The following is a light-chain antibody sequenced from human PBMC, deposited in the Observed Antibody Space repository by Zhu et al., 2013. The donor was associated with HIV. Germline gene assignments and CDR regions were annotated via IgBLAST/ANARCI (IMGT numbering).Light chain of an antibody. J-gene: IGKJ4*01. CDR2: KGS. Sequence: DFQLTQSPSTLSASVGDRVTITCRASQSISWRAGQSINSWLAWYQQRPGKAPNLLIYKGSTLERGVPSRFSGSGSGTEFTLTISSLQSDDFATYYYQQSYSTLALSFGGGTKVEIK. CDR1: QSISWRAGQSINSW. CDR3: QQSYSTLALS. V-gene: IGKV1-5*03.